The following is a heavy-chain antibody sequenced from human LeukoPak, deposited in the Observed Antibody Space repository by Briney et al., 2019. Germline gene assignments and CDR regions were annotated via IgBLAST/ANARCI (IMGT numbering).Heavy chain of an antibody. V-gene: IGHV3-74*01. Sequence: GGSLRLSCAASGFTISNHWMHWVRQAAGKGLVWVSRINSDGRRTSYADSVKGRFTISRDNAKNTLYLQMNSLRPDDTAVYYCAREVEVVPATMGAYYYYYMDVWGKGTTVTVSS. CDR2: INSDGRRT. D-gene: IGHD2-2*01. CDR1: GFTISNHW. CDR3: AREVEVVPATMGAYYYYYMDV. J-gene: IGHJ6*03.